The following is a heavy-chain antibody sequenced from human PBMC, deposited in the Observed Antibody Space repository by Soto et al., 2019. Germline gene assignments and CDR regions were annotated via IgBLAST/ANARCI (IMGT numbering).Heavy chain of an antibody. Sequence: ASVKVSCKASGYTFTSYGISWVRQAPGQGLEWMGWISAYNGNTNYAQKLQGRVTMTTDTSTSTAYMELRSLRSDDTAVYYCARDVLYYDFWVAADYFDYWGQGTLVTVSS. CDR2: ISAYNGNT. J-gene: IGHJ4*02. D-gene: IGHD3-3*01. CDR3: ARDVLYYDFWVAADYFDY. CDR1: GYTFTSYG. V-gene: IGHV1-18*01.